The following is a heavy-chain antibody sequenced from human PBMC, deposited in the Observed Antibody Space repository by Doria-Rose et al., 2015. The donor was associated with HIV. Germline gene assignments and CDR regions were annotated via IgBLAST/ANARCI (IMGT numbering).Heavy chain of an antibody. CDR2: MFSDDER. J-gene: IGHJ4*02. CDR1: GVSLSSPGMG. D-gene: IGHD6-13*01. CDR3: ARIKSSRWYHKYYFDF. V-gene: IGHV2-26*01. Sequence: QVTLKESGPVRVKPTETLTLTCTVSGVSLSSPGMGVSWIRQPPGKALEWLANMFSDDERSYKTSLKSRLTISRGTSKSQVVLTMTDMDPVDTATYYCARIKSSRWYHKYYFDFWGQGTLVIVSA.